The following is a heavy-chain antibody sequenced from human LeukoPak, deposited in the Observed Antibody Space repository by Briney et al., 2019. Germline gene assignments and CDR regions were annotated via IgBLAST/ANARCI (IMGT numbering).Heavy chain of an antibody. CDR2: IYTSGST. V-gene: IGHV4-4*07. D-gene: IGHD4-17*01. CDR1: GGSISSYY. J-gene: IGHJ5*02. Sequence: SETLSLTCTVSGGSISSYYWSWIRQPAGKGLEWIGRIYTSGSTNYNASLKSRVSMSVDTSKNQFSLKLSSVTAADTAVYFCARDHWSGTVTIPGSWFDPWGRGTLVTVAS. CDR3: ARDHWSGTVTIPGSWFDP.